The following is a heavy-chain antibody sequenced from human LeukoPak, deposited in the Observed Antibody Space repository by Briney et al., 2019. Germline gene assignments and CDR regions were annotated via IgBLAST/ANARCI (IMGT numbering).Heavy chain of an antibody. Sequence: GGSLRLSCAASGFTFSSYAMHWVRQAPGKGLEWVAVISYDGSNKYYADSVKGRFTISRVNSKNTLYLQMNSLRAEDTAVYYCARFGGPGVKRVDTAMNYWGQGTLVTVSS. CDR3: ARFGGPGVKRVDTAMNY. D-gene: IGHD5-18*01. CDR1: GFTFSSYA. J-gene: IGHJ4*02. V-gene: IGHV3-30*04. CDR2: ISYDGSNK.